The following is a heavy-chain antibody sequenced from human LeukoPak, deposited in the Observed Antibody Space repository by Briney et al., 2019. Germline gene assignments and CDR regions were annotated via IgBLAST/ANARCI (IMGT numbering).Heavy chain of an antibody. Sequence: GGSLRLSCAASGFTFSSYWMNWVRQAPGKGLEWVANIKQDGSEKYYVDSVKGRFTISRDNAKNSLYLQMNSLRAEDTAVYYCARDEGSSENWYYAQYWGQGTLVTVSS. V-gene: IGHV3-7*01. J-gene: IGHJ4*02. D-gene: IGHD1-7*01. CDR3: ARDEGSSENWYYAQY. CDR1: GFTFSSYW. CDR2: IKQDGSEK.